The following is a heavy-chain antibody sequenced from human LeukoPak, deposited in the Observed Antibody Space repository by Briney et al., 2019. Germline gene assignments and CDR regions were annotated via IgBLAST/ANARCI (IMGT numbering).Heavy chain of an antibody. CDR3: ARVDRSHYSDY. D-gene: IGHD2-21*01. J-gene: IGHJ4*02. CDR2: INTNTGNP. Sequence: EASVKVSCKASGYTFTSFAMNWVRQAPGQGLEWMGWINTNTGNPTYAQGFTGRFVFSLDTSVSTAYLQISSLKAEDTAVYYCARVDRSHYSDYWGQGTLVTVSS. V-gene: IGHV7-4-1*02. CDR1: GYTFTSFA.